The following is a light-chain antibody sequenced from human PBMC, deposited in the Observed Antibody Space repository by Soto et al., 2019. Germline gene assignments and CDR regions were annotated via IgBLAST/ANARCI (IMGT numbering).Light chain of an antibody. J-gene: IGLJ1*01. CDR1: SSDVGGYNY. CDR2: EVS. V-gene: IGLV2-14*01. CDR3: SSYTSSSTLGV. Sequence: QSVLTQPASVSGSPGQSITIYSTGTSSDVGGYNYVSWYQQHPGKAPKLMISEVSNRPSGVSNRFSGSKSGNTASLTISGLQAEDEADYYCSSYTSSSTLGVFGTGTKLTVL.